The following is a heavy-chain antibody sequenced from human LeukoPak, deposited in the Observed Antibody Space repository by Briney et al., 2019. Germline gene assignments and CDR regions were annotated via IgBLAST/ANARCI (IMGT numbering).Heavy chain of an antibody. D-gene: IGHD4-17*01. V-gene: IGHV4-31*03. CDR2: IYYSGST. J-gene: IGHJ5*02. Sequence: PSQTLSLTCTVSGGSISSGGYYWSWISQHPGKGLEWIGYIYYSGSTYYNPSLKSRVTMSVDTSKNQFSLKLSSVTAADTAVYYCARHPMTTVTRTPYNWFDPWGQGTLVTVSS. CDR1: GGSISSGGYY. CDR3: ARHPMTTVTRTPYNWFDP.